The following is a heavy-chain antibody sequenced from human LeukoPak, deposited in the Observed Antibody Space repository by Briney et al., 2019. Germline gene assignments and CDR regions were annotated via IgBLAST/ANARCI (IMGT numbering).Heavy chain of an antibody. CDR3: AKHTVTMVRGPLVGVDFQH. V-gene: IGHV3-23*01. J-gene: IGHJ1*01. CDR1: GFTFNSYA. CDR2: ISGSGGST. Sequence: GGSLRLSCATSGFTFNSYAMSWVRQAPGKGREWVSGISGSGGSTYYADSVKGRFTISRDNSKNTLYLQMNSLRADDTAVYYCAKHTVTMVRGPLVGVDFQHWGQGTLVTVSS. D-gene: IGHD3-10*01.